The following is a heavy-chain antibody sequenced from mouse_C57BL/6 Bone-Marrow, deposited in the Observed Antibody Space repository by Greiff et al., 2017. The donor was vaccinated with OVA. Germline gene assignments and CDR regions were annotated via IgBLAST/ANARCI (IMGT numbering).Heavy chain of an antibody. Sequence: VQLQESGAELARPGASVKLSCKASGYTFTSYGISWVKQRTGQGLEWIGEIYPRSGNTYYNEKFKGKATLTADKSSSTAYMALRSLTSEDSAVYFCARSFITTVGAYWGQGTLVTVSA. D-gene: IGHD1-1*01. CDR3: ARSFITTVGAY. CDR1: GYTFTSYG. J-gene: IGHJ3*01. CDR2: IYPRSGNT. V-gene: IGHV1-81*01.